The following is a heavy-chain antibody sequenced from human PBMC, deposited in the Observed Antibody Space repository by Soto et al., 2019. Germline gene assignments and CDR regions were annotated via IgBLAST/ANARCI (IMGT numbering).Heavy chain of an antibody. Sequence: PSETLSLTCTVSGGSISSYYWSWIRQPPGKGLEWIGYIYYSGSTNYNPSLKSRVTISVDTSKNQFSLKLSSVTAADTAVYYCARSIDSSGYYFSNCWGQGTLVTVSS. CDR2: IYYSGST. CDR1: GGSISSYY. V-gene: IGHV4-59*01. J-gene: IGHJ4*02. D-gene: IGHD3-22*01. CDR3: ARSIDSSGYYFSNC.